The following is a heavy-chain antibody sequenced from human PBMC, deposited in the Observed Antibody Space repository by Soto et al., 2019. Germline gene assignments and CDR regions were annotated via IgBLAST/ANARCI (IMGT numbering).Heavy chain of an antibody. CDR2: ISYDGSNK. CDR3: ARVGDMVATRGYYYGMDV. D-gene: IGHD5-12*01. CDR1: GFTFSRYA. V-gene: IGHV3-30-3*01. Sequence: QVQLVESGGGVVQPGRSLRLSCAASGFTFSRYAMHWVRQAPGKGLEWVAVISYDGSNKYYADSVKGRFTISRDNSKNTLYLQMNSLRAEDTAVYYCARVGDMVATRGYYYGMDVWGQGTTVTVSS. J-gene: IGHJ6*02.